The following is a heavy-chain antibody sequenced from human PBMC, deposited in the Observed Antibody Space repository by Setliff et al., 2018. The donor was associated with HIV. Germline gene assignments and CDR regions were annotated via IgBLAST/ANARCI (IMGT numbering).Heavy chain of an antibody. Sequence: SETLSLTCAVSGGSISGYHWNWLRQTPGKGLEWIGYIYTSRGTNYNHSLRTRVIISVDTSNQFSLKLSSVTAADAAVYYCARSPSYRSSWEYYFDYWGQGVLVTVS. CDR3: ARSPSYRSSWEYYFDY. V-gene: IGHV4-4*09. D-gene: IGHD6-13*01. CDR2: IYTSRGT. CDR1: GGSISGYH. J-gene: IGHJ4*02.